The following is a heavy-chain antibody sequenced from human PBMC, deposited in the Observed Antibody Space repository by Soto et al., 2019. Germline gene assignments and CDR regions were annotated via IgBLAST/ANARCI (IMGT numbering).Heavy chain of an antibody. V-gene: IGHV3-48*03. CDR1: RFTFSTYV. J-gene: IGHJ4*02. CDR2: ISSSGSTI. CDR3: AREGVVYAMKGVFDY. D-gene: IGHD2-8*02. Sequence: EVQLLESGGGLVQPGGSLRLSCAASRFTFSTYVMTWVRQAPGKGLEWVSYISSSGSTIYYADSVKGRFTISRDNAKNSLYLQMNSLRAEDTAVYYCAREGVVYAMKGVFDYWGQGTLVTVSS.